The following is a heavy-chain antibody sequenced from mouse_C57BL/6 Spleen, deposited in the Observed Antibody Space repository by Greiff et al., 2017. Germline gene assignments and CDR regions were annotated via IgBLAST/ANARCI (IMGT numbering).Heavy chain of an antibody. D-gene: IGHD1-1*01. CDR3: ARSSFTTVVEDYAMDY. CDR1: GYTFTDYY. J-gene: IGHJ4*01. Sequence: EVQLQQSGPELVKPGASVKISCKASGYTFTDYYMNWVKQSHGKSLEWIGDINPNNGGTSYNQKFKGKATLTVDKSSSTAYMGLRSLTSEDSAVYYCARSSFTTVVEDYAMDYWGQGTSVTVSS. V-gene: IGHV1-26*01. CDR2: INPNNGGT.